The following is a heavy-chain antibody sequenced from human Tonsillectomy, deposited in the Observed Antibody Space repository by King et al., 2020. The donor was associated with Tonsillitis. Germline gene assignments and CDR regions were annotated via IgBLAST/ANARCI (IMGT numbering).Heavy chain of an antibody. CDR3: ARDRWFGGV. J-gene: IGHJ6*02. V-gene: IGHV3-11*01. CDR1: GFTFSDHY. D-gene: IGHD3-10*01. Sequence: VQLVESGGGLVKPGESLRLSCAASGFTFSDHYMSCIRQAPGKGLEWVSYISYSGDTIYYADSVKGRFTISRDNAKNSLFLQMNSLRAEDTAVYYCARDRWFGGVWGQGTTVTVSS. CDR2: ISYSGDTI.